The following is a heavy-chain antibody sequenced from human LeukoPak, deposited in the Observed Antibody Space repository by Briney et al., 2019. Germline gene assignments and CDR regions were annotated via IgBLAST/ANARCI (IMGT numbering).Heavy chain of an antibody. Sequence: GGSLRLSCAASGFTFSKYGIHWVRQAPGKGLEWVAFIPFDEDKRYYADSVKGRFTISRDNSKNTLYLQMNSLRAEDTAVYYCAKRSFDDYDSSGYYLDYWGQGTLVTVSS. V-gene: IGHV3-30*02. CDR1: GFTFSKYG. CDR3: AKRSFDDYDSSGYYLDY. D-gene: IGHD3-22*01. J-gene: IGHJ4*02. CDR2: IPFDEDKR.